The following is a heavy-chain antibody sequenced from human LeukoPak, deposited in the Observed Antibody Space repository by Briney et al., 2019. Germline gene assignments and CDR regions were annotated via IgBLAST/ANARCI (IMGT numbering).Heavy chain of an antibody. CDR1: GYTFTGYY. CDR3: ARVNDSSGYTYFYYYGMDV. CDR2: INPNSGGT. D-gene: IGHD3-22*01. J-gene: IGHJ6*04. V-gene: IGHV1-2*02. Sequence: GASVKVSCKASGYTFTGYYMHWVRQAPGQGLEWMGWINPNSGGTNYAQKFQGRVTMTRDTSISTAYMELSRLRSDDTAVYHCARVNDSSGYTYFYYYGMDVWGKGTRVTVSS.